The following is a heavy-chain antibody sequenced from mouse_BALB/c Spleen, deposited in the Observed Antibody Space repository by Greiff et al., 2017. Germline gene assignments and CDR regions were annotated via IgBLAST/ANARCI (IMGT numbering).Heavy chain of an antibody. CDR2: ISYSGST. J-gene: IGHJ3*01. V-gene: IGHV3-2*02. CDR1: GYSITSDYA. Sequence: VQLKQSGPGLVKPSQSLSLTCTVTGYSITSDYAWNWIRQFPGNKLEWMGYISYSGSTSYNPSLKSRISITRDTSKNQFFLQLNSVTTEDTATYYCAVYYGNPFAYWGQGTLVTVSA. CDR3: AVYYGNPFAY. D-gene: IGHD2-1*01.